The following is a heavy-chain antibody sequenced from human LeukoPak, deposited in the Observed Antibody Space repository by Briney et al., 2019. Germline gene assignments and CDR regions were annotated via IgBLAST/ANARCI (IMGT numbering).Heavy chain of an antibody. J-gene: IGHJ4*02. Sequence: SETLSLTCGVYGGSFSGYYWSWIRQPPGKGLEWIGEINHSGSTNYNPSLKSRVTISVDTSKNQFSLKLSSVTAADTAVYYCARDSTYYYDSSGYDYWGQGTLVTVSS. D-gene: IGHD3-22*01. V-gene: IGHV4-34*01. CDR3: ARDSTYYYDSSGYDY. CDR2: INHSGST. CDR1: GGSFSGYY.